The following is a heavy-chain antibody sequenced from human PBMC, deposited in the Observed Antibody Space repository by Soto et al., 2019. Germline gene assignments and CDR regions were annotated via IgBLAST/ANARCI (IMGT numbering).Heavy chain of an antibody. CDR2: ISSSSSYI. D-gene: IGHD3-10*01. V-gene: IGHV3-21*01. CDR3: ARIWYYYGSGSYYDFDY. CDR1: GFTFSSYS. Sequence: PGGSLRLSCAASGFTFSSYSMNWVRQAPGKGLEWVSSISSSSSYIYYADSVKGRFTISRDNAKNSLYLQMNSLRAEDTAVYYCARIWYYYGSGSYYDFDYWGQGTLVTVSS. J-gene: IGHJ4*02.